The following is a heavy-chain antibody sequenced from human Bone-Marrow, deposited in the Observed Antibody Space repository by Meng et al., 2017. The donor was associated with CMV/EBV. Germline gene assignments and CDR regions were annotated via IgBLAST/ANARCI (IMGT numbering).Heavy chain of an antibody. CDR3: ARELRNWDFQSGGDY. V-gene: IGHV4-39*07. CDR1: GGSIITTNYF. J-gene: IGHJ4*02. Sequence: SETLSLTCTVSGGSIITTNYFWAWIRQPPGKGLEWIGSLFYDGATQYNPSLKSRVALSVATSNNQFSLRLNFVTAADTATYYCARELRNWDFQSGGDYWGQGTLVTVSS. D-gene: IGHD1-7*01. CDR2: LFYDGAT.